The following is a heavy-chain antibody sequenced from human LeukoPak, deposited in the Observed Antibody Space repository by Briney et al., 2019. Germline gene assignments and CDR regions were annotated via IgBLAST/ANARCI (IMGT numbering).Heavy chain of an antibody. V-gene: IGHV3-7*01. CDR2: IKQDGSEK. J-gene: IGHJ4*02. CDR1: EFTFFTYS. CDR3: ARALWFGETFPAY. Sequence: GGSLRLSCAASEFTFFTYSMSWVRQAPGKGLEWVANIKQDGSEKYYVDSVKGRFTISRDNAKNSLYLQMNSLRAEDTAVYYCARALWFGETFPAYWGQGTLVTVSS. D-gene: IGHD3-10*01.